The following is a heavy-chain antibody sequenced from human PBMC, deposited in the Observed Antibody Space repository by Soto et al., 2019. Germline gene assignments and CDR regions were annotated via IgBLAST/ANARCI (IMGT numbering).Heavy chain of an antibody. Sequence: GASVKVSCKASGYTFTSYYMHRVRQAPGQGLEWMGIINPSGGSTSYAQKFQGRVTMTRDTSTSTVYMELSSLRSEDTAVYYCAGGGGYSGYDYGWFDPWGQGTLVTVSS. D-gene: IGHD5-12*01. CDR3: AGGGGYSGYDYGWFDP. V-gene: IGHV1-46*01. CDR2: INPSGGST. CDR1: GYTFTSYY. J-gene: IGHJ5*02.